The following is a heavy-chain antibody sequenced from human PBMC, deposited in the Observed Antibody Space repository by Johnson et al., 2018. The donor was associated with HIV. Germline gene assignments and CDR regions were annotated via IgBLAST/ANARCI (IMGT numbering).Heavy chain of an antibody. CDR2: ISYDGSNQ. Sequence: QVQLVESGGGLVQPGESLRLSCAASGFTFSSYAMHWVRQAPGKGLEWVAVISYDGSNQYYADSVKGRFTISRDNSKNTLYLQMNSLRAEDTAVYYCARVPYSSGWYSAFDIWGQGTMVTVSS. D-gene: IGHD6-19*01. V-gene: IGHV3-30*14. J-gene: IGHJ3*02. CDR3: ARVPYSSGWYSAFDI. CDR1: GFTFSSYA.